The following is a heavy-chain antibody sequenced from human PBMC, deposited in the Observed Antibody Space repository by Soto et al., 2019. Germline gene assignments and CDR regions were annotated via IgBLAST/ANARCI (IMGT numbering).Heavy chain of an antibody. CDR1: GFTCSSYD. Sequence: GGSLRLSCAASGFTCSSYDMHWVRQATGKGLEWVSAIGTAGDTYYPGSVKGRFTISRENAKNSLYLQMNSLRAEDTAVYYCARDGSYDSSGYYSRGMDVWGQGTTVTVSS. D-gene: IGHD3-22*01. V-gene: IGHV3-13*01. CDR3: ARDGSYDSSGYYSRGMDV. J-gene: IGHJ6*02. CDR2: IGTAGDT.